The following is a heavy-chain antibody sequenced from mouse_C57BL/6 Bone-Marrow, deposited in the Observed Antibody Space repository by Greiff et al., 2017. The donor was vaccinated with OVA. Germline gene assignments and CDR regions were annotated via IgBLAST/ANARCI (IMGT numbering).Heavy chain of an antibody. D-gene: IGHD6-1*01. CDR1: GYAFSSSW. J-gene: IGHJ2*01. CDR3: ARLWYYFDY. V-gene: IGHV1-82*01. CDR2: IYPGDGDT. Sequence: VKLMESGPELVKPGASVKISCKASGYAFSSSWMNWVKQRPGKGLEWIGRIYPGDGDTNYNGKFKGKATLTADKSSSTAYMQLSSLTSEDSAVYFCARLWYYFDYWGQGTTLTVSS.